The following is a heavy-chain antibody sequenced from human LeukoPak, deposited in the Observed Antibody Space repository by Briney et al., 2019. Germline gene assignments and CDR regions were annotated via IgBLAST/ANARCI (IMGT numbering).Heavy chain of an antibody. CDR3: AKDSLRYCSSTSCYQFDY. D-gene: IGHD2-2*01. CDR2: ISWNSGSI. Sequence: GRSLRLSCAASGFTFDDYAMHWVRQAPGKGLEWVSGISWNSGSIGYADSVKGRFTISRDNAKDSLYLQMNSLRAEDTALYYCAKDSLRYCSSTSCYQFDYWGQGTLVTVSS. J-gene: IGHJ4*02. CDR1: GFTFDDYA. V-gene: IGHV3-9*01.